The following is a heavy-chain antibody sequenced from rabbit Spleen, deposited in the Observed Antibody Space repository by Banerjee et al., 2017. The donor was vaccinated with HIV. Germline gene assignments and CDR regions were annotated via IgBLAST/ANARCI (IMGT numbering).Heavy chain of an antibody. CDR3: AREIAAGGSWLWDL. V-gene: IGHV1S45*01. CDR1: GFSFSTSYW. D-gene: IGHD8-1*01. Sequence: LEESGGGLVQPEGSLALTCKASGFSFSTSYWMYWVRQAPGKGLEWIGSIKTGDGSTYYANWVNGRFTISKTSSTTVTLQMNILTAADTATYFCAREIAAGGSWLWDLWGPGTLVTVS. CDR2: IKTGDGST. J-gene: IGHJ4*01.